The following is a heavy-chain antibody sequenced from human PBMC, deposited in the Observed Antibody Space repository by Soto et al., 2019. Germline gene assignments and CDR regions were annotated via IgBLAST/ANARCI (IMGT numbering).Heavy chain of an antibody. CDR1: GGSISGYY. Sequence: PSETLSLTCTVSGGSISGYYWSWIRQPPGKGLEWIGYIYYSGSTNYNPSLKSRVTISVDTSKNQFSLKLSSVTAADTAVYYCARIIAAAGTNWFDPWGLGTVVTVSS. CDR2: IYYSGST. CDR3: ARIIAAAGTNWFDP. V-gene: IGHV4-59*01. D-gene: IGHD6-13*01. J-gene: IGHJ5*02.